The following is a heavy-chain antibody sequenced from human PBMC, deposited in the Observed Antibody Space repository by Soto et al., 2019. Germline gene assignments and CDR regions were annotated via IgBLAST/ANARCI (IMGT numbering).Heavy chain of an antibody. CDR3: ARDKDRQQLGGNYYYIMDV. Sequence: GASVKVSCKTSGGTFRTSAISWVRQAPGQGLDWMGGIMPVFSTPDYAQKFQGRVTITADESTSTAYMELSSLRSEDTAVYYCARDKDRQQLGGNYYYIMDVWGQGTTVTVSS. J-gene: IGHJ6*02. CDR2: IMPVFSTP. D-gene: IGHD3-3*02. CDR1: GGTFRTSA. V-gene: IGHV1-69*13.